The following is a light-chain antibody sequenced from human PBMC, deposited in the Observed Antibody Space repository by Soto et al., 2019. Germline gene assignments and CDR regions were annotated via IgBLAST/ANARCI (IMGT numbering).Light chain of an antibody. J-gene: IGKJ1*01. CDR3: LQDYNYPWT. Sequence: AIQMTQSPSSLSASVGDGVTITCRASQGIRNDLGWYQQKPGKAPKLLIYAASSLQSGVPSRFSGSGSGTDFTLTISSLQPEDFETYYCLQDYNYPWTFGQGTKVEIK. CDR1: QGIRND. CDR2: AAS. V-gene: IGKV1-6*01.